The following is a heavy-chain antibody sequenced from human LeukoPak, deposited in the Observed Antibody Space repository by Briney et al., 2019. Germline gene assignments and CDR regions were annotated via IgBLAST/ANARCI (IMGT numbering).Heavy chain of an antibody. V-gene: IGHV4-61*02. CDR2: IYTSGST. Sequence: TSQTLSLTCTVSGGSISSGSYYWSWIRQPAGKGLEWIGRIYTSGSTNYNPSLKSRVTISVDTSKNQFSLKLSSVTAADTAVYYCARPSSSWYGPDDAFDIWDQGTMVTVSS. CDR1: GGSISSGSYY. D-gene: IGHD6-13*01. J-gene: IGHJ3*02. CDR3: ARPSSSWYGPDDAFDI.